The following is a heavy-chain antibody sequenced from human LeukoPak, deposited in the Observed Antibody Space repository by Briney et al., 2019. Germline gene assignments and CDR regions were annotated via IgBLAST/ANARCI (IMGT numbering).Heavy chain of an antibody. CDR1: GGSLTLYY. V-gene: IGHV4-59*08. D-gene: IGHD6-25*01. CDR2: IYYSGST. Sequence: PSETLSLTCTVSGGSLTLYYWSWVRQPPGKGLEWIGYIYYSGSTYYNPSLKSRVTISVDTSKNQFSLKLSSVTAADTAVYYCARAGGVKTAALDLDYWGQGTLVTVSS. CDR3: ARAGGVKTAALDLDY. J-gene: IGHJ4*02.